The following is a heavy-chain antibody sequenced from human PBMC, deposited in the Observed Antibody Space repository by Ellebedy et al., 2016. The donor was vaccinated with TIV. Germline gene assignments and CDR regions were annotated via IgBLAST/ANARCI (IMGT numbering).Heavy chain of an antibody. Sequence: PGGSLRLSCAASGFTFSNFGMHWVRQAPGKGLAWVATISYDATNKYYADSVKGRFTVSRDNSKNTLYLQMDSLRVGDTALYYCARGEEGFCSGTTCYSPWWFDPWGQGTLVTVSS. D-gene: IGHD2-2*01. CDR1: GFTFSNFG. V-gene: IGHV3-30-3*01. CDR3: ARGEEGFCSGTTCYSPWWFDP. CDR2: ISYDATNK. J-gene: IGHJ5*02.